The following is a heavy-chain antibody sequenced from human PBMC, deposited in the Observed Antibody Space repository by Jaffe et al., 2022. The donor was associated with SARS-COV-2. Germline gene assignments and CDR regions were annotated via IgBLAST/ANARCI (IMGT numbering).Heavy chain of an antibody. CDR1: GFTFNNSS. CDR3: ARARGIYCSSTSCYNYAMDV. D-gene: IGHD2-2*01. J-gene: IGHJ6*02. Sequence: EVQLVESGGGLVKPGGSLRLSCAASGFTFNNSSMNWVRQAPGKGLEWVSSISSSGTYIYYADSVKGRFTISRDNAKNSLYLHMNSLRAEDTAVYYCARARGIYCSSTSCYNYAMDVWGQGTTVTVSS. CDR2: ISSSGTYI. V-gene: IGHV3-21*01.